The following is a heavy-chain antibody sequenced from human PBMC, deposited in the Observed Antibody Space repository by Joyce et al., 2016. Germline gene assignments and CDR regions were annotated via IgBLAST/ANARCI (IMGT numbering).Heavy chain of an antibody. Sequence: QLVESGGGVVKAGGYLRLSCEASGSTCSSSSVSWFRQAPGKGLECVAAISATRYYIFRAETVRGRFTVSRDNAKKTLYLQMNSLRAEGSAVFYWARGGISYYYAMDVWGQGTTVTGSS. V-gene: IGHV3-21*01. J-gene: IGHJ6*02. D-gene: IGHD3-16*01. CDR2: ISATRYYI. CDR3: ARGGISYYYAMDV. CDR1: GSTCSSSS.